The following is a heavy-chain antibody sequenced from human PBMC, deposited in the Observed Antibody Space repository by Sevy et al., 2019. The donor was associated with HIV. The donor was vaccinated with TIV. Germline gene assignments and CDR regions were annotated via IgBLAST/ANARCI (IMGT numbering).Heavy chain of an antibody. CDR2: IWYDGRNK. Sequence: GGSLRLSCAASGFTCSSYGMHWVRQAPGKGLEWVAVIWYDGRNKYYADSVKGRFTIYRDNSKNTLYLQMNSLRAEDTAVYYCARGPASGSYLDYWGQGTLVTVSS. D-gene: IGHD1-26*01. CDR1: GFTCSSYG. V-gene: IGHV3-33*01. J-gene: IGHJ4*02. CDR3: ARGPASGSYLDY.